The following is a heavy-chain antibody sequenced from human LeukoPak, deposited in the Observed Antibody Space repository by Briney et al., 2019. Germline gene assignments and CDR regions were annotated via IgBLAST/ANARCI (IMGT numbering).Heavy chain of an antibody. Sequence: GGSLRLSCAASGFTVSSNYMSWVRQAPGKGLEWVSVIYSGGRTYYADSVKGRFTISRDNSKNTLYLQMNSLRAEDTAVYYCAVLWFGELPSSSRGWFDPWGQGTLVTVSS. J-gene: IGHJ5*02. CDR3: AVLWFGELPSSSRGWFDP. D-gene: IGHD3-10*01. CDR1: GFTVSSNY. CDR2: IYSGGRT. V-gene: IGHV3-53*01.